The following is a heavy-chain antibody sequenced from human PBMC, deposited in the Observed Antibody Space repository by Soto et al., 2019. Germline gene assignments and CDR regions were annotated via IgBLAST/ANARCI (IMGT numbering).Heavy chain of an antibody. D-gene: IGHD4-17*01. V-gene: IGHV4-59*08. CDR2: IYYSGST. J-gene: IGHJ4*02. CDR3: ARRYGPGFDY. CDR1: GCSISSYY. Sequence: SETLSLTCTVSGCSISSYYWSWIRQPPGRGLEWIGYIYYSGSTNYNPSLKSRVTISVDTSKNQFSLKLSSVTAADTAVYYCARRYGPGFDYWGQGTLVTVSS.